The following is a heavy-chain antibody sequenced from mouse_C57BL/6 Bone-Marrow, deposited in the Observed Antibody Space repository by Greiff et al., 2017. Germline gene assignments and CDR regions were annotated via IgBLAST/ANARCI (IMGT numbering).Heavy chain of an antibody. CDR3: ARRITTVVYFDY. D-gene: IGHD1-1*01. J-gene: IGHJ2*01. V-gene: IGHV1-50*01. CDR1: GYTFTSYW. Sequence: QVQLQQPGAELVKPGASVKLSCKASGYTFTSYWMQWVKQRPGQGLEWIGEIDPSDSYTNYNQKFKGKATLTVDTSSSTAYMQLSSLTSEDSAVYYCARRITTVVYFDYWGQGTTLTVAS. CDR2: IDPSDSYT.